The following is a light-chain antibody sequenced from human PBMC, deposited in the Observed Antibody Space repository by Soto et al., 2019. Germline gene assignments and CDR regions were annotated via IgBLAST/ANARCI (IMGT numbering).Light chain of an antibody. CDR2: RSN. CDR3: AAWDDSLSVVV. J-gene: IGLJ2*01. Sequence: QSVLTQPPSASGTPGQMVTICCSGSSSNIGSNYVYWYQQLPGTAPKLLIYRSNQRPSGVPDRFSGSKSGTSASLAISGLRSEDEADYYCAAWDDSLSVVVFGGGTKLTVL. V-gene: IGLV1-47*01. CDR1: SSNIGSNY.